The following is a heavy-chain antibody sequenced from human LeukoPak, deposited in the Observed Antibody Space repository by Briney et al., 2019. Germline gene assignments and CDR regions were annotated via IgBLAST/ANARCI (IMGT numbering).Heavy chain of an antibody. J-gene: IGHJ4*02. V-gene: IGHV3-53*01. D-gene: IGHD3-10*01. CDR1: GFTVSSNY. CDR2: IYSGGST. CDR3: ARDSLSLDYFDY. Sequence: GGSLRLSCAASGFTVSSNYMSWVRQAPGKGLEWVSVIYSGGSTYYADSVKGRFTISRDNSTNTLYLQMNSLRAEDTAVYYCARDSLSLDYFDYWGQGTLVTVSS.